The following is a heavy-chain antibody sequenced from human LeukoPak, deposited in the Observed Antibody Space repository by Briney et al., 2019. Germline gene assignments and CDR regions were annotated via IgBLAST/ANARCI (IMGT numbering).Heavy chain of an antibody. J-gene: IGHJ6*03. CDR2: INPNSDGT. CDR1: AYTFTVYY. V-gene: IGHV1-2*02. D-gene: IGHD6-13*01. CDR3: ARGRSPNGYGRGAYMDV. Sequence: ASVKVSFTSAAYTFTVYYMHWVRQPPGQGLEWMGWINPNSDGTNYAQKFRGRVTITRDTSISTAYMELSRLRSDDTAVYYCARGRSPNGYGRGAYMDVWGKGTTVTVSS.